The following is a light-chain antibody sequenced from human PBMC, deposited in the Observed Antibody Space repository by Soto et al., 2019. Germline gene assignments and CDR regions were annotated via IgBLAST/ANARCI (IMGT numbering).Light chain of an antibody. CDR2: GAS. Sequence: ETVMTQSPATLSVSPGERASLSCRASQSVSSNLAWYQQKPGRAPRILIFGASSGAAGVPDRFSGSGSGTDFTLTINTLQSEDFAVYFCQQYDNLPLTFGPGTKVDIK. CDR3: QQYDNLPLT. CDR1: QSVSSN. J-gene: IGKJ3*01. V-gene: IGKV3-15*01.